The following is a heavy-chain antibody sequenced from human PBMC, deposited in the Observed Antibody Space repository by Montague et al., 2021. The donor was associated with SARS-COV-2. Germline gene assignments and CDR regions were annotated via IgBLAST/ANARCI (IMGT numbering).Heavy chain of an antibody. CDR1: DDSISSSSYY. CDR2: IYYSGST. J-gene: IGHJ4*02. Sequence: SETLSLTCTVSDDSISSSSYYWAWIRQPPGKGLEWIGSIYYSGSTYYNPSLKSRVAISVDTSKKQFSLNLSSVTAADTAVFYCVRGRSGYFNPLDYWGQGTLVTVSP. V-gene: IGHV4-39*01. D-gene: IGHD3-3*01. CDR3: VRGRSGYFNPLDY.